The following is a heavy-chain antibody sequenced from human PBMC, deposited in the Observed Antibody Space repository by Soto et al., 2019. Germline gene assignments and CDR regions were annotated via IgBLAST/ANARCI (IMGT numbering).Heavy chain of an antibody. D-gene: IGHD6-6*01. V-gene: IGHV3-30-3*01. J-gene: IGHJ1*01. CDR2: ISHDGSTK. CDR1: QFTFSSYA. Sequence: VQLVESGGGVVQPGRSLRLSCADSQFTFSSYAMHWVRQAPGKGLEWVAVISHDGSTKYYADSLEGRFTISRDNSKNTLYLQMNSLRVDDTSVYYCARAAGQLVHYLQHWGLGTLVTVSS. CDR3: ARAAGQLVHYLQH.